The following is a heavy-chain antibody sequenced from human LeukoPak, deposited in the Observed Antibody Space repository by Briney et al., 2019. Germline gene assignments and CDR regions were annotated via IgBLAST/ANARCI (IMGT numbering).Heavy chain of an antibody. V-gene: IGHV3-74*01. CDR2: INSDGSST. D-gene: IGHD6-13*01. Sequence: GGSLRLSCAASGFTFSSYWIHWVRQVPGKGLVWVSRINSDGSSTSYADSVKGRFTIPRDNARNTVYLQMNSLRAEDTAVYYCAVRYSGRWYLFDYWGQGTLVTVSS. CDR3: AVRYSGRWYLFDY. J-gene: IGHJ4*02. CDR1: GFTFSSYW.